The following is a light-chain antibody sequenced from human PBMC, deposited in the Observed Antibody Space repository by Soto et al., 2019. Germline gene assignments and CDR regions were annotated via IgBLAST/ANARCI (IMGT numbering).Light chain of an antibody. CDR3: QQYNSYPYT. CDR1: QRISSW. Sequence: DIQMTQSPSTLTSSVGDRVTITCRVSQRISSWLAWYQQKPGTAPKLLISKASGLQSGVPSRFSGLGSGTEFSLIISNLQPNDSATYYCQQYNSYPYTFGQGTNLEIK. CDR2: KAS. V-gene: IGKV1-5*03. J-gene: IGKJ2*01.